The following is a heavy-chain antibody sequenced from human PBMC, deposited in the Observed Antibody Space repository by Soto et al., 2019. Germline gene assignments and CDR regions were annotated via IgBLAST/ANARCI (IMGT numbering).Heavy chain of an antibody. D-gene: IGHD2-15*01. CDR3: AREFGCYKNYYCYAVDV. J-gene: IGHJ6*02. V-gene: IGHV4-31*03. CDR1: GGTISVGGNY. CDR2: IYHSGNT. Sequence: QVQLEESGPGLVKPSETLSLTCTVSGGTISVGGNYWTWIRQHPGKGLEWIGNIYHSGNTHYNPSLKFRITISLVTSKNQFSLRLNSVTAADTAVYYCAREFGCYKNYYCYAVDVGGQGTAVTVSS.